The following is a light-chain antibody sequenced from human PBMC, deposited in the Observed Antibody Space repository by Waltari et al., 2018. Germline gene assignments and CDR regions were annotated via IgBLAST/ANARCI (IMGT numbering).Light chain of an antibody. J-gene: IGLJ2*01. V-gene: IGLV1-40*01. CDR3: QSYDTSLSVV. CDR1: GSNIGAGYD. CDR2: GVN. Sequence: QSVLTLPPSVSGAPGPRDTIPCPGSGSNIGAGYDTHWYQQLPGKAPRLLIYGVNTRPLGVPDRFFGSQSGTSASLAIIGLQTEDEGDYYCQSYDTSLSVVFGGGTKLTVL.